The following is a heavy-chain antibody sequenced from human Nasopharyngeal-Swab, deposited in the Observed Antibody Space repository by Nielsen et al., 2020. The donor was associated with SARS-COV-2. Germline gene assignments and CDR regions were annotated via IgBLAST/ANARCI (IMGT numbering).Heavy chain of an antibody. V-gene: IGHV4-59*01. D-gene: IGHD3-10*01. CDR2: IYYSGST. CDR3: ARDRVAAGMDV. CDR1: GGSISSYY. J-gene: IGHJ6*03. Sequence: SQTLSLTCTVSGGSISSYYWSWIRQPPGKGLEWIGYIYYSGSTNYNPSLKSRFTITVAPSKNQFSLKLSSVTAADTAVYYCARDRVAAGMDVWGKGTTVTVSS.